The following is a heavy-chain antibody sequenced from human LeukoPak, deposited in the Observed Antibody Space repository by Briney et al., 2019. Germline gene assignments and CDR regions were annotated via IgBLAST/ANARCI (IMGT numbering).Heavy chain of an antibody. V-gene: IGHV3-30*02. CDR1: GGTFSSNG. Sequence: GGSLRLSCVASGGTFSSNGMHWVREAPGKGLEWVTFIQYDGSKKYYADSVKGRFTISRDNSKNTLYLEMNSLRAEDTAVYYCAKDIGSYYDYWGQGILVTVSS. CDR3: AKDIGSYYDY. D-gene: IGHD3-10*01. J-gene: IGHJ4*02. CDR2: IQYDGSKK.